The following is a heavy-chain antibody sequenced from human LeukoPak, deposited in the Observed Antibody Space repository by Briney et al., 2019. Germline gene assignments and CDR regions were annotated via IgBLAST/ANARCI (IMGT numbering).Heavy chain of an antibody. D-gene: IGHD3-9*01. V-gene: IGHV3-9*01. CDR3: ARELFANYDILTGYMDV. CDR1: GFTFDDYA. CDR2: ISWNSGSI. J-gene: IGHJ6*02. Sequence: GGALRLSCAASGFTFDDYAMHWVRQAPGKGLEWVSGISWNSGSIGYADSVKGRFTISRDNAKNSLYLQMNSLRAEDTAVYYCARELFANYDILTGYMDVWGQGTTVTVSS.